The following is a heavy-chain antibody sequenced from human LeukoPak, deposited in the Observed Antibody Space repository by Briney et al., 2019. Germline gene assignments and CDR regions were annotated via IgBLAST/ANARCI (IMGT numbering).Heavy chain of an antibody. CDR2: ISYDGSNK. V-gene: IGHV3-30*18. D-gene: IGHD5-18*01. J-gene: IGHJ6*02. CDR1: GFTFSSYG. Sequence: PGGSLRLSCAASGFTFSSYGMHWVRQAPGKGLEWVAVISYDGSNKYYADSVKGRFTISRDNSKNTLYLQMNSLRAERTAVYYCAKDFWGIQLWPTDGMDVWGQGTTVTVSS. CDR3: AKDFWGIQLWPTDGMDV.